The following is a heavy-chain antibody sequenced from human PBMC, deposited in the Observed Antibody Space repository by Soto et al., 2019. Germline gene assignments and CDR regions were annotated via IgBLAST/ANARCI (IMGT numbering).Heavy chain of an antibody. CDR3: ARDPEYYFDF. CDR2: IIPIFGTA. CDR1: GGSFSSYA. Sequence: TVSCKASGGSFSSYAISCVRQAPGQGLEWMGGIIPIFGTANYAQKFQGRVTMTTDTSTSTAYMELRSLRSDDTAFYYCARDPEYYFDFWGQGTLVTSPQ. V-gene: IGHV1-69*05. J-gene: IGHJ4*02.